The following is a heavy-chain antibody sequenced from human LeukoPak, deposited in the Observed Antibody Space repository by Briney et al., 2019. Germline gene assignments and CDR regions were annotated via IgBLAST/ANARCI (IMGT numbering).Heavy chain of an antibody. Sequence: SETLSLTCTVSGGSISSGDYYWSWIRQPPGKGLEWIGYIYYSGSTYYNPSLKSRVTISVDTSKNQFSLKLSSVTAADTAVYYCARVEARYYFDYWGQGTLVTVSS. J-gene: IGHJ4*02. V-gene: IGHV4-30-4*01. CDR1: GGSISSGDYY. CDR3: ARVEARYYFDY. D-gene: IGHD1-26*01. CDR2: IYYSGST.